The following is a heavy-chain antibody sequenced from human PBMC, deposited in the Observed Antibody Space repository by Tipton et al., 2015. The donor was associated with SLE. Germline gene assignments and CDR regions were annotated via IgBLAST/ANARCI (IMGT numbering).Heavy chain of an antibody. J-gene: IGHJ4*02. CDR1: GLTFSSSA. Sequence: SLRLSCAASGLTFSSSAMSWVRQAPGKGLEWVSAVSGSGGSTYYADSVKGRFTISRDNAKNSLYLQMNSLRAEDTAVYYCARVSVDYDSSGYYYFGYWGQGTLVTVSS. CDR3: ARVSVDYDSSGYYYFGY. CDR2: VSGSGGST. V-gene: IGHV3-23*01. D-gene: IGHD3-22*01.